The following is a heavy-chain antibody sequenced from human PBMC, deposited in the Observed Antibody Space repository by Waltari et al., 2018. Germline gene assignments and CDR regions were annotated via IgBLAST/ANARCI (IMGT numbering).Heavy chain of an antibody. CDR2: INANTGGT. D-gene: IGHD2-2*01. V-gene: IGHV1-2*06. J-gene: IGHJ6*02. CDR1: GYTFTDYS. Sequence: QVQLVQPGAEVKKPGASVKVSCKASGYTFTDYSMHWVRQPPGQGLEWMGRINANTGGTNYAQKFQGRVTMTRDTSITTAYMELTSLRSDDTAVYYCARFYCSSTSCFYEDGMDVWGQGTTVTVSS. CDR3: ARFYCSSTSCFYEDGMDV.